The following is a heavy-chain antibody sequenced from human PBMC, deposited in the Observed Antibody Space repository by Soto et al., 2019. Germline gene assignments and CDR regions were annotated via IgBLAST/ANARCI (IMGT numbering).Heavy chain of an antibody. V-gene: IGHV1-18*01. D-gene: IGHD6-13*01. Sequence: QVQLVQSGAEVKKPGASVKVSCKASGYTFTSYGITWVRQAPGQGLEWMGWISAYNGNTNYAQKLQGRVTMTTDTXXXXXXXXXXXXXXXXXXXXXXXXXXXXSSTWEIWGQGTMVTVSS. CDR1: GYTFTSYG. CDR3: XXXXXXSSTWEI. J-gene: IGHJ3*02. CDR2: ISAYNGNT.